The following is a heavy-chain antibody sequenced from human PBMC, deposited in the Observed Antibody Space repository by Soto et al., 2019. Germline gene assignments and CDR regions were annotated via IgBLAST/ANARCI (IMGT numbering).Heavy chain of an antibody. CDR3: ARHSWVGVVPAATDAFDI. CDR2: IYYSGST. V-gene: IGHV4-39*01. CDR1: GGSISSGGYY. J-gene: IGHJ3*02. D-gene: IGHD2-2*01. Sequence: TSETLSLTCTVSGGSISSGGYYWSWIRQHPGKGPEWIGYIYYSGSTYYNPSLKNRVTISVDTSKNQFSLKLSSVTAADTAVYYCARHSWVGVVPAATDAFDIWGQGTMVTVSS.